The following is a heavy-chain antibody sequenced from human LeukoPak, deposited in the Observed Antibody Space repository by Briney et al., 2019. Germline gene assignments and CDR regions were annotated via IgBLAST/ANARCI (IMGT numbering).Heavy chain of an antibody. D-gene: IGHD5-12*01. CDR2: IYHSGST. Sequence: NPSETLSLTCTLSGGSISTYYWSWIRQPPGKGLEWIGYIYHSGSTNYNPSLKSRVTISVDTSKNQFSLKLGSVTAADTAVYYCARGGGYASPIGYWGQGALVTVSS. CDR3: ARGGGYASPIGY. V-gene: IGHV4-59*01. J-gene: IGHJ4*02. CDR1: GGSISTYY.